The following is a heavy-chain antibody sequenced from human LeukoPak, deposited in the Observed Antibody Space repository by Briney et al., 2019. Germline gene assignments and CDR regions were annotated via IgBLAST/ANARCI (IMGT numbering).Heavy chain of an antibody. CDR1: GFTFSSYW. CDR3: ARDSPYYYGSGSYSPYYFDY. V-gene: IGHV3-7*01. Sequence: GGSLRLSCAASGFTFSSYWMSWVRQALGKGLEWVANIKQDGSEKYYVDSVKGRFTISRDNAKNSLYLQMNSLRAEDTAVYYCARDSPYYYGSGSYSPYYFDYWGQGTLVTVSS. D-gene: IGHD3-10*01. CDR2: IKQDGSEK. J-gene: IGHJ4*02.